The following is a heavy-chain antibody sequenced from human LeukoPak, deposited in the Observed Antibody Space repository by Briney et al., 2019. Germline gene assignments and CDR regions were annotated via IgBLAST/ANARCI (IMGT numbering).Heavy chain of an antibody. CDR2: ISYDGSNK. D-gene: IGHD6-19*01. CDR1: GFTFSSYG. J-gene: IGHJ5*02. Sequence: GGSLRLSCAASGFTFSSYGMHWVRQAPGKGLEWVAVISYDGSNKYYADSVKGRFTISRDNSKNTLYLQMNSLRAEDTAVYYCAKDIWAWGWSPFDPWGQGTLVTVSS. V-gene: IGHV3-30*18. CDR3: AKDIWAWGWSPFDP.